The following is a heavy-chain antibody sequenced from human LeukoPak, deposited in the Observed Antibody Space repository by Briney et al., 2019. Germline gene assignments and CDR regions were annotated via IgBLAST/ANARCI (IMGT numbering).Heavy chain of an antibody. CDR2: ISASGGTT. V-gene: IGHV3-23*01. Sequence: GGSLRLSCASSQLTFSRYVMAWVRQAPGKGLEWVSTISASGGTTYYADSVQGRFTISRDNSKNTLYLQMNSLRAEDTAVYYCATLYGDYNWYFDLWGRGTLVTVSS. CDR1: QLTFSRYV. D-gene: IGHD4-17*01. CDR3: ATLYGDYNWYFDL. J-gene: IGHJ2*01.